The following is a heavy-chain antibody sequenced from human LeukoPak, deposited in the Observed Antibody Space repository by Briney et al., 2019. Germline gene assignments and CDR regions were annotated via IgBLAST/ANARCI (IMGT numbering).Heavy chain of an antibody. Sequence: SETLSLTCNVSGYSISSGYYWSWIRQPPGKGLEWIGYIYYSGSTNYNPSLKSRVTISVDTSKNQFSLKLSSVTAADTAVYYCASTVVTGYFDYWGQGTLVTVSS. J-gene: IGHJ4*02. CDR2: IYYSGST. V-gene: IGHV4-61*01. D-gene: IGHD4-23*01. CDR1: GYSISSGYY. CDR3: ASTVVTGYFDY.